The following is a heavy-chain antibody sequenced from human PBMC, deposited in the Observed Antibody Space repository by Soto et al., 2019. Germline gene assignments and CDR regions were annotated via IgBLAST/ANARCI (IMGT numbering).Heavy chain of an antibody. D-gene: IGHD5-18*01. CDR3: ARDVDTTSHLNWFDP. J-gene: IGHJ5*02. CDR1: GFSLSRYG. Sequence: QVQAVESGGGVVQPGRSLRLSCEVSGFSLSRYGMHWVRQAPGKGLEWVAVIWYHGTTKNYADSVKGRFTISRDISKNTVYLQMDSLEVEDTAVYYCARDVDTTSHLNWFDPWGQGVMVTVSS. CDR2: IWYHGTTK. V-gene: IGHV3-33*01.